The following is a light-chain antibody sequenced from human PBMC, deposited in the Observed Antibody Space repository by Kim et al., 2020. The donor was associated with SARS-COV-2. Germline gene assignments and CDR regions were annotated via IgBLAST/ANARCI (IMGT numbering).Light chain of an antibody. J-gene: IGLJ3*02. CDR3: LLSYSGVWV. CDR1: TGPVTSSHF. V-gene: IGLV7-46*01. Sequence: PGETVTRTCSASTGPVTSSHFPYWFQQRPGQAPRTLISDTTNTRSWTPARFSGSLLGDKAALTLSGAQPEDEADYYCLLSYSGVWVFGGGTRLTVL. CDR2: DTT.